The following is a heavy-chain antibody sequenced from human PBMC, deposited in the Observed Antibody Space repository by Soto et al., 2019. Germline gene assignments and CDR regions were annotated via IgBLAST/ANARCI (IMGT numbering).Heavy chain of an antibody. J-gene: IGHJ6*02. CDR3: ARGVSNYDYGMDV. Sequence: PSETLSLTCSVSGGSLSNYSWSWIRQPPGKGLEWIGYIYYSGSTNYNPSLKSRVTISVDTSKNQFSLKLSSVTAADTAVYYCARGVSNYDYGMDVWGQGTTVTVSS. CDR1: GGSLSNYS. V-gene: IGHV4-59*01. CDR2: IYYSGST. D-gene: IGHD4-4*01.